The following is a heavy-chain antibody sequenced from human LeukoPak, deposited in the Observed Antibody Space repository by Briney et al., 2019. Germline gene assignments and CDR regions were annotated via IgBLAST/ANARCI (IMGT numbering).Heavy chain of an antibody. CDR2: IYYSGIT. CDR1: GGSISSYY. Sequence: SETLSLTCTVSGGSISSYYWSWLRQPPGKGLEWIGFIYYSGITDYNPSLKSRVTISVDTSKNQFSLKLSSVTAADTAVYYCARVRALSYYDSSGNLYYFQYWGQGTLVTVSS. V-gene: IGHV4-59*01. J-gene: IGHJ4*02. D-gene: IGHD3-22*01. CDR3: ARVRALSYYDSSGNLYYFQY.